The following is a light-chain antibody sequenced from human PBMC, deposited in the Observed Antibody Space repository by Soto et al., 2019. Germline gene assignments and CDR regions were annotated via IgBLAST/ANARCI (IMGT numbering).Light chain of an antibody. CDR3: CSYARSNTFV. CDR2: EGS. Sequence: QSALTQPPSVSGSPGQSITISCTGTSSDVGSYNLVSWYQQHPGKAPKLMIYEGSKRPSGVSNRFSGSKSGNTASLTISGLQAEDEADYYCCSYARSNTFVFGTGTKVTVL. V-gene: IGLV2-23*01. J-gene: IGLJ1*01. CDR1: SSDVGSYNL.